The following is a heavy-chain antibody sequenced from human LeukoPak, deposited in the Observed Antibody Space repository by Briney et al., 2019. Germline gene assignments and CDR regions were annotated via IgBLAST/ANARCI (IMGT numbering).Heavy chain of an antibody. CDR1: GFTFSGYD. J-gene: IGHJ3*02. CDR3: ARDSYYDSSGYSDDAFDI. D-gene: IGHD3-22*01. V-gene: IGHV3-21*01. Sequence: GGSLRLSCAASGFTFSGYDMNWVRQAPGKGLEWVSSISGSSSYIYYADSVKGRFTISRDNAKNSLYLQMNSLRAEDTAVYYCARDSYYDSSGYSDDAFDIWGQGTMVTVSS. CDR2: ISGSSSYI.